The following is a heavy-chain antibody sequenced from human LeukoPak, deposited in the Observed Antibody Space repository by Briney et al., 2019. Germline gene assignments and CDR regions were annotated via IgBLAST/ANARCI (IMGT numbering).Heavy chain of an antibody. CDR2: ISSSSSYI. CDR1: GFTFSSYG. J-gene: IGHJ3*02. Sequence: GGSLRLSCAASGFTFSSYGMNWVRQAPGKGLEWVSSISSSSSYIYYADSVKGRFTISRDNAKNSLYLQMNSLRAEDTAVYYCARDRSVDTAMANDAFDIWGQGTMVTVSS. CDR3: ARDRSVDTAMANDAFDI. V-gene: IGHV3-21*01. D-gene: IGHD5-18*01.